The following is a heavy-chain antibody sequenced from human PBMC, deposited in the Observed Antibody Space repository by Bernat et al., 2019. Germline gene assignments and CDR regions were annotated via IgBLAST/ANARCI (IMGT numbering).Heavy chain of an antibody. V-gene: IGHV3-30-3*01. D-gene: IGHD6-19*01. CDR3: ERTERGGGWYGPYYFDY. Sequence: QVQLVESGGGVVQPGRSLRLSCAASGFTFNSYVMHWVRQAPGKGLEWVAVISFDGSNKYYADSVKGRFTISRDNSKNTLYLQMNSLRAEDTAVYYCERTERGGGWYGPYYFDYWGQGTLVTVSS. J-gene: IGHJ4*02. CDR1: GFTFNSYV. CDR2: ISFDGSNK.